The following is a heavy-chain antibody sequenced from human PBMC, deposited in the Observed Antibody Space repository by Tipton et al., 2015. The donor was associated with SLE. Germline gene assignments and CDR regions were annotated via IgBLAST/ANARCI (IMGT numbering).Heavy chain of an antibody. J-gene: IGHJ4*01. CDR3: VRDGYNYFDL. CDR1: GDAISDDSYY. CDR2: IYTSGST. Sequence: TLSLTCTVFGDAISDDSYYWSWIRQPAGKGLEWIGRIYTSGSTNYSPSLKRRVRISIDTSRNQFSLELRSVTAADTAVYYCVRDGYNYFDLWGHGILVTVSS. V-gene: IGHV4-61*02. D-gene: IGHD5-24*01.